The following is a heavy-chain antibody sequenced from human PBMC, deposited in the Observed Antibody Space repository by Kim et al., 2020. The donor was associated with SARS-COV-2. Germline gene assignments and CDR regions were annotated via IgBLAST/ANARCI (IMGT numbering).Heavy chain of an antibody. D-gene: IGHD5-12*01. V-gene: IGHV3-7*01. Sequence: YVDSVKGRFTISRDNAKNSLYLQMNSLRAEDTAVYYCASEYSGYDNFDYWGQGTLVTVSS. CDR3: ASEYSGYDNFDY. J-gene: IGHJ4*02.